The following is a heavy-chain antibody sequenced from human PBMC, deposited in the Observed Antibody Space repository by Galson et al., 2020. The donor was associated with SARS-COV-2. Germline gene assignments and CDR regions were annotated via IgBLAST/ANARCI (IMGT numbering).Heavy chain of an antibody. CDR1: GGTFSSSA. CDR3: AREGTSGGRFTIVRGISNDAFDI. Sequence: SVKVSCKASGGTFSSSAINWVRQAPGQGLEWMGGINTGFGTPIYAQRFQGRVTITADESTNTAYMELSSLRSEDTAIYYCAREGTSGGRFTIVRGISNDAFDIWGQGTMLTVSS. V-gene: IGHV1-69*13. D-gene: IGHD3-10*01. CDR2: INTGFGTP. J-gene: IGHJ3*02.